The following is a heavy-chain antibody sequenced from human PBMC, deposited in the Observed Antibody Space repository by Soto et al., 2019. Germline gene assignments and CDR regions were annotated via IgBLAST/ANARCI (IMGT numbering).Heavy chain of an antibody. CDR2: INRDGGSR. J-gene: IGHJ6*01. Sequence: PGGSLRLSCSASGFTFSNYWMHWVRQGPGKGLVWVAGINRDGGSRGYADSVKGRFTISRDNAKNSLYLQMNSLRAEDTAVYYCARPPTVVRQIYYYYGMDVWGQWTTVTVSS. CDR3: ARPPTVVRQIYYYYGMDV. V-gene: IGHV3-74*01. D-gene: IGHD4-17*01. CDR1: GFTFSNYW.